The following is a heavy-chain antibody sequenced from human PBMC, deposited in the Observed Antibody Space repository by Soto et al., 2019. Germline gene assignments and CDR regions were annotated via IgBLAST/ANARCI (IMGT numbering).Heavy chain of an antibody. J-gene: IGHJ5*02. CDR3: ARGDIVVVPADKGGWFDP. Sequence: QVQLQESGPGLVKPSQTLSLTCTVSGGSISSGGYYWSWIRQHPGKGLEWIGYIYYSGSTYYNPSLKSRVTISVDTAKNQFPLKLSSVTAADTDVYYCARGDIVVVPADKGGWFDPWGQGTLVTVSS. CDR1: GGSISSGGYY. D-gene: IGHD2-2*01. V-gene: IGHV4-31*03. CDR2: IYYSGST.